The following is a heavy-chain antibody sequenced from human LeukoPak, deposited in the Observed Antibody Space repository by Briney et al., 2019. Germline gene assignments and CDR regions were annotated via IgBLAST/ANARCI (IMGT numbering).Heavy chain of an antibody. V-gene: IGHV3-11*06. Sequence: GGSLRLSCAASGFTFSDYYMSWIRQAPGKGLEWVSHISSSSSYTNYADSVKGRFTISRDNAKNSLYLQMNSLRAEDTAVYYCARAVSTVTTFDYWGQGTLVTVSS. CDR1: GFTFSDYY. CDR3: ARAVSTVTTFDY. J-gene: IGHJ4*02. CDR2: ISSSSSYT. D-gene: IGHD4-17*01.